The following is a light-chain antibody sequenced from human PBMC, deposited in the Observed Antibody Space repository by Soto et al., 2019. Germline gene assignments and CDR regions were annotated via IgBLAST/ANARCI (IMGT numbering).Light chain of an antibody. CDR1: QSVRSNF. CDR2: AAS. V-gene: IGKV3-20*01. Sequence: EIVLTQSPGTLSLSPGERTTLSCRASQSVRSNFLAWYQQKAGQTPRLLIYAASSRATGIPDRFSGSGSGTDFTLTISRLEPEDFGVYHCQQYGTAPWTFGQGT. J-gene: IGKJ1*01. CDR3: QQYGTAPWT.